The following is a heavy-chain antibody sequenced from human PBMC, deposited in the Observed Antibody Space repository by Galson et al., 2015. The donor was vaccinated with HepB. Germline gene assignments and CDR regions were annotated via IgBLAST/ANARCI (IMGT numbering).Heavy chain of an antibody. V-gene: IGHV3-11*01. CDR1: GFTFSDYY. J-gene: IGHJ3*02. D-gene: IGHD3-10*01. Sequence: SLRLSCAASGFTFSDYYMSWIRQAPGKGLEWVSYISSSGSTIYYADSVKGRFTISRDNAKNSLYLQMNSLRAEDTAVYYCARAVEYYGSGTADAFDIWGQGTMVTVSS. CDR2: ISSSGSTI. CDR3: ARAVEYYGSGTADAFDI.